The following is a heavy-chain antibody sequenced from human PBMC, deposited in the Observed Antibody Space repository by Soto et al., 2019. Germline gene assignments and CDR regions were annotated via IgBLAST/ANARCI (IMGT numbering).Heavy chain of an antibody. D-gene: IGHD3-10*01. CDR3: ARGDGSGSYSWYFDL. J-gene: IGHJ2*01. V-gene: IGHV4-4*02. CDR1: GGSISSNNW. Sequence: QVQLQESGPGLVKPSGTLSLTCAVSGGSISSNNWWTWVRQPPGKGLEWIGEIYHSGSTNYNPSLKSLVTISVDKSKNQLSLKLSSVTAADTAVYYCARGDGSGSYSWYFDLWGRGTLVTVSS. CDR2: IYHSGST.